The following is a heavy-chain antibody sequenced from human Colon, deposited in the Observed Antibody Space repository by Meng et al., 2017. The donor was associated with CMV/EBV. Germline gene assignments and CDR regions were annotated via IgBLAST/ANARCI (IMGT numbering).Heavy chain of an antibody. D-gene: IGHD1-14*01. CDR2: INTDGSYV. CDR3: ITEAPGGDY. CDR1: GFTFNSFA. V-gene: IGHV3-74*03. J-gene: IGHJ4*02. Sequence: GESLKISCTASGFTFNSFALSWVRQAPGKGLVSVSRINTDGSYVTYADSVKGRFTISRDNAKNTLYLQMNSLRAEDTAFYYCITEAPGGDYWGQGTLVTVSS.